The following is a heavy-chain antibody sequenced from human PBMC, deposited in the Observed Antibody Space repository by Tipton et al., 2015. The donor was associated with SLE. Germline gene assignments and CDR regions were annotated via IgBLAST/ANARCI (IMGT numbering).Heavy chain of an antibody. Sequence: SLRLSCAASGFTFSSYALHWVRQAPGKGLEWVAVISYDGSNKYYADSVKGRFTISRDSSKNTLNLQMNSLRVEDTSVYYCARGGPIQPPHASGINYWGQGTLVTVSS. V-gene: IGHV3-30*04. CDR2: ISYDGSNK. CDR3: ARGGPIQPPHASGINY. CDR1: GFTFSSYA. J-gene: IGHJ4*02. D-gene: IGHD6-19*01.